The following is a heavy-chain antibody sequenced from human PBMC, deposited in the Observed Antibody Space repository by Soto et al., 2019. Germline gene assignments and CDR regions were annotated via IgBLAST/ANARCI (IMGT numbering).Heavy chain of an antibody. J-gene: IGHJ1*01. CDR1: GGSISSSSYY. CDR3: ATVWFGVSQH. V-gene: IGHV4-39*01. Sequence: QLQLQESGPGLVKPSETLSLTCTVSGGSISSSSYYWGWIRQPPGKGLEWIGSIYYSGSTYYNPSLMSRSTISVDTSKNQSPLKLSSVTAADTAVYYCATVWFGVSQHWGQGALVTVSS. CDR2: IYYSGST. D-gene: IGHD3-10*01.